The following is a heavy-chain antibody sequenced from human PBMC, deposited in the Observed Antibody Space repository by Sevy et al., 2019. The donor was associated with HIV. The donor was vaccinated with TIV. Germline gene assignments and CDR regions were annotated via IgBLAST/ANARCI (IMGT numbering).Heavy chain of an antibody. D-gene: IGHD3-10*01. Sequence: GESLKISCAASGFTFSSYAMHWVRQAPGKGLEWVAVISYDGSNKYYADSVKGRFTISRDNSKNTLYLQMNSLRAEDTAVYYCASPIWFGESYYGMDVWGQGTTVTISS. V-gene: IGHV3-30*04. CDR1: GFTFSSYA. CDR3: ASPIWFGESYYGMDV. CDR2: ISYDGSNK. J-gene: IGHJ6*02.